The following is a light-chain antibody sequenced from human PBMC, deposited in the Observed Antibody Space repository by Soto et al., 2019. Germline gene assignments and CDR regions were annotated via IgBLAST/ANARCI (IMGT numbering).Light chain of an antibody. J-gene: IGKJ1*01. Sequence: DIQMTQSPSSLSASVGDRVTITCRAGQTISTNLNWYQQKPGKAPKLLLYAASSLQGGVPSRFSGSASGTDFTLTISSLQPEDFATYYCQQSFTTPWTFGQGTKVEIK. CDR2: AAS. CDR3: QQSFTTPWT. CDR1: QTISTN. V-gene: IGKV1-39*01.